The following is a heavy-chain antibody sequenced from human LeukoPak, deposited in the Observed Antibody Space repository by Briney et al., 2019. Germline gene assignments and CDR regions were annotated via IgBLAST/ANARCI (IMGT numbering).Heavy chain of an antibody. CDR3: ARGRAYCGGDCYSPVYYFDY. V-gene: IGHV3-53*01. J-gene: IGHJ4*02. CDR1: GFTFSSYA. CDR2: IYSGGST. D-gene: IGHD2-21*02. Sequence: GGSLRLSCAASGFTFSSYAMHWVRQAPGKGLEWVSVIYSGGSTYYANSVKGRFTISRDNSKNTLYLQMNSLRAEDTAVYYCARGRAYCGGDCYSPVYYFDYWGQGTLVTVSS.